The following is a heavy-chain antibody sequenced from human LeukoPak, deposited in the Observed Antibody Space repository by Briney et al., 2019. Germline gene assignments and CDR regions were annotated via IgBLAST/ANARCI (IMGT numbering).Heavy chain of an antibody. V-gene: IGHV3-33*01. D-gene: IGHD3-16*01. J-gene: IGHJ6*02. CDR2: IWYDGKNE. CDR3: ARGGGLDV. CDR1: GFTFSSYG. Sequence: GGSLRLSCAASGFTFSSYGMHWVRQAPGKGLEWVADIWYDGKNEHFADSVKGRFTISRDNSKNTLYLQMNSLRAEDTAVYYCARGGGLDVWGQGATVTVSS.